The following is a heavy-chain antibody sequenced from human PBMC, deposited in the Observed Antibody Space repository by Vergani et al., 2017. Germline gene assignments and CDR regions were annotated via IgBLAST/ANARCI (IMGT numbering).Heavy chain of an antibody. CDR2: ISGSGGNT. V-gene: IGHV3-23*01. CDR1: GFTFSSYA. D-gene: IGHD2-2*01. CDR3: AKGVYCSSTSCYEGRGYYYGMGV. J-gene: IGHJ6*02. Sequence: EAQLLESGGGLVQPGGSLRLSCAASGFTFSSYAMSWVRQVPGKGLEWVSGISGSGGNTYYANSVKGRFTISRDNSKNRLYLQMNSLRADDTAVYYCAKGVYCSSTSCYEGRGYYYGMGVWGQGTTVTVSS.